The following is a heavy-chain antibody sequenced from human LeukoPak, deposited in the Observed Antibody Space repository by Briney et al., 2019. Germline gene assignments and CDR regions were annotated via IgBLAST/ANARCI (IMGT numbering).Heavy chain of an antibody. V-gene: IGHV3-23*01. CDR2: ISGSGGKT. CDR3: AKEYSGSFSPFPSYFDY. CDR1: GFNFSTYW. D-gene: IGHD1-26*01. Sequence: PGGSLRLSCTASGFNFSTYWMTWARQVPGKGLEWVSGISGSGGKTYYADSVKGRFTIFRDNSKNRLYLQMNSLRAEDTAVYYCAKEYSGSFSPFPSYFDYWGQGALVTVSS. J-gene: IGHJ4*02.